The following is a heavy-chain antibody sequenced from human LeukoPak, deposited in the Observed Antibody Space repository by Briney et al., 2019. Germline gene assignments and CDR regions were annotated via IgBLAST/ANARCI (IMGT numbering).Heavy chain of an antibody. Sequence: SETLSLTCSVSGSSISSSGYYWGWIRQPPGKGLEWIGSIYTSGSTNYNPSLKSRVAISVDTSKNQFSLKLSSVTAADTAVYYCARAVDTAMVLDYWAREPWSPSPQ. J-gene: IGHJ4*02. D-gene: IGHD5-18*01. CDR2: IYTSGST. CDR1: GSSISSSGYY. CDR3: ARAVDTAMVLDY. V-gene: IGHV4-39*07.